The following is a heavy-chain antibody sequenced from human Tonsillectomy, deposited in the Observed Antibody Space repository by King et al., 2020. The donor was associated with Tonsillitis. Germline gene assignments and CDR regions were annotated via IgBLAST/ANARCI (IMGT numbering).Heavy chain of an antibody. Sequence: VQLQESGPGLVKPSETLSLTCTVSGGSISSYYWSWIRQPPGKGLEWIGYIYYSGSTNYNPSLKSRVTISVDTSKNQFSLKLSSVTAADTAVYYCARVEYDFWSGYSHNYWYFDLWGRGTLVTVSS. CDR3: ARVEYDFWSGYSHNYWYFDL. V-gene: IGHV4-59*01. CDR2: IYYSGST. CDR1: GGSISSYY. J-gene: IGHJ2*01. D-gene: IGHD3-3*01.